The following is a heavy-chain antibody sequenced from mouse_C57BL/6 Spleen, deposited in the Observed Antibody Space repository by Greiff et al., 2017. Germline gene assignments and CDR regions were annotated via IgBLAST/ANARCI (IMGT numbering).Heavy chain of an antibody. CDR1: GYAFSSSW. J-gene: IGHJ3*01. CDR3: ARSEDYDEGFAY. D-gene: IGHD2-4*01. CDR2: IYPGDGDT. V-gene: IGHV1-82*01. Sequence: QVQLQQSGPELVKPGASVKISCKASGYAFSSSWMNWVKQRPGKGLEWIGRIYPGDGDTNYNGKFKGKATLTADKSSSTAYMQLRSLTSEDSAVYFCARSEDYDEGFAYWGQGTLVTVSA.